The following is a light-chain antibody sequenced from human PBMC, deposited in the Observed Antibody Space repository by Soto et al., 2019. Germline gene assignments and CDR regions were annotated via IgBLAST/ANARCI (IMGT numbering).Light chain of an antibody. CDR1: QDIGRF. V-gene: IGKV1-33*01. CDR3: HQYDNLPLT. Sequence: DIHMTQSPSSLSASVGDRVTITCLASQDIGRFLNWYQVKPGKAPKLVIYDTSILEPGVPARFRGSGSGKYFTFTIADLQPEDIATYYCHQYDNLPLTFGGGTNVQIK. CDR2: DTS. J-gene: IGKJ4*01.